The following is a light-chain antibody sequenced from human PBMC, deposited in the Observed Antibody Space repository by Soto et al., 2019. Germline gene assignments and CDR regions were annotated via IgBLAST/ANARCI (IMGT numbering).Light chain of an antibody. CDR2: DAS. CDR1: QSVSTY. V-gene: IGKV3-11*01. CDR3: QQRSNWPPRT. J-gene: IGKJ2*01. Sequence: EIVLTQSPATQSLSPGERATLSSRASQSVSTYLAWYQQKPGQAPRLLIYDASNRATGIPGRFSGSGSGTDFTLTISSLEPEDFAVYYCQQRSNWPPRTFGQGTKLEIK.